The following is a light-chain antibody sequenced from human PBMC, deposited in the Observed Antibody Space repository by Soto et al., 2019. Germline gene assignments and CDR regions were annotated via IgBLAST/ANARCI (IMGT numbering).Light chain of an antibody. CDR3: QQYNNYPWT. CDR1: QTINSW. J-gene: IGKJ1*01. Sequence: DIQRTQSPSTLSASVGDRVTITCRASQTINSWLAWYQQKPGKAPNLLIYKASSLESGVPSRFSGSGSGTEFTLTLSSLQPDDFATYYCQQYNNYPWTFGQGTKVEI. CDR2: KAS. V-gene: IGKV1-5*03.